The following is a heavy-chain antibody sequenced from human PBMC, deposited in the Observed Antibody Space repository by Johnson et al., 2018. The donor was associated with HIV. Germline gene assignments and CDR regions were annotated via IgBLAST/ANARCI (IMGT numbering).Heavy chain of an antibody. J-gene: IGHJ3*02. CDR1: TFIVSSKY. CDR2: FYRGGRT. CDR3: ATKRGGAFET. D-gene: IGHD3-16*01. V-gene: IGHV3-66*01. Sequence: VQLVESGGGLGQPVGSLRLSCAASTFIVSSKYMRWVRKAPGKGLAWVSIFYRGGRTYHADSVKGRLTISRDNSKNTLYLQMNSLRAEDTAVYYSATKRGGAFETWGQGTMVTVSS.